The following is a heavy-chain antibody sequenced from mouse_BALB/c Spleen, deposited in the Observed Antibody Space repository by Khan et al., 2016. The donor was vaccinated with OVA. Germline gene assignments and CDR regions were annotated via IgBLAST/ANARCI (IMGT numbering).Heavy chain of an antibody. CDR1: GYAFTSYI. CDR2: IDPYNGGT. Sequence: MQLEESGPELVKPGASVKVSCKASGYAFTSYIMYWVKQSHGKSLEWIGSIDPYNGGTSYNQKFKGKATLTVDKSSTTAYMHLNSLTSEDSAVYYCARGGYGGFAYWGQGTLVTVSA. V-gene: IGHV1S135*01. J-gene: IGHJ3*01. D-gene: IGHD2-2*01. CDR3: ARGGYGGFAY.